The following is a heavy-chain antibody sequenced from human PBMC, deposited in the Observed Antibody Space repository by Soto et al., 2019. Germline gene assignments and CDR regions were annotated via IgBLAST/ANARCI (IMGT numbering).Heavy chain of an antibody. J-gene: IGHJ6*02. CDR2: TRNKANSYTT. Sequence: LRLSCAASGFTFSDHYMDWVRQDPVKGLELVGRTRNKANSYTTEYAASVKGRFTISRDDSKNSLYLQMNSLKTEDTAVYYCAREGRFWSGYLHLYYGMDVWGQGTTVTVSS. V-gene: IGHV3-72*01. D-gene: IGHD3-3*01. CDR1: GFTFSDHY. CDR3: AREGRFWSGYLHLYYGMDV.